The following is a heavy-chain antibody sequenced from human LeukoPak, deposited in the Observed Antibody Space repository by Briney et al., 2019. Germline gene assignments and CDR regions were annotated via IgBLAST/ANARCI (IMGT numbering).Heavy chain of an antibody. CDR3: AKLLSVVPAAHNDAFDI. D-gene: IGHD2-2*01. CDR1: GFTFSSYA. CDR2: ISYDGSNK. V-gene: IGHV3-30*18. J-gene: IGHJ3*02. Sequence: PGGSLRLSCAASGFTFSSYAMSWVRQAPGKGLEWVAVISYDGSNKYYADSVKGRFTISRDNSKNTPYLQMNSLRAEDTAVYYCAKLLSVVPAAHNDAFDIWGQGTMVTVSS.